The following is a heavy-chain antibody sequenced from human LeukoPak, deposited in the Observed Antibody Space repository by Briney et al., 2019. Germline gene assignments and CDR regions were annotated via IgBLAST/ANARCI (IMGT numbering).Heavy chain of an antibody. Sequence: GASVKVSCKASGGTFSSYAISWVRQAPGQRLEWMGGIIPIFGTANYAQKFQGRVTITTDESTSTAYMELSSLRSEDTAVYYCARERVGVPAAIIVRNAFDIWGQGTMVTVSS. D-gene: IGHD2-2*02. CDR1: GGTFSSYA. V-gene: IGHV1-69*05. J-gene: IGHJ3*02. CDR2: IIPIFGTA. CDR3: ARERVGVPAAIIVRNAFDI.